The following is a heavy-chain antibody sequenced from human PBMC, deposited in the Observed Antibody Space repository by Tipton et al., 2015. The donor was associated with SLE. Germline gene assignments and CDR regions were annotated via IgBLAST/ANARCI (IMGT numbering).Heavy chain of an antibody. D-gene: IGHD2-21*02. CDR2: ISGSGGST. CDR3: ARLVTLSRIDY. Sequence: LSLTCAVSGGSISSGGYSWSWIRQPPGKGLEWVSAISGSGGSTYYADSVKGRFTISRDNSKNTLYLQMNSLRAEDTAVYYCARLVTLSRIDYWGQGTLLTVSS. CDR1: GGSISSGGYS. V-gene: IGHV3-23*01. J-gene: IGHJ4*02.